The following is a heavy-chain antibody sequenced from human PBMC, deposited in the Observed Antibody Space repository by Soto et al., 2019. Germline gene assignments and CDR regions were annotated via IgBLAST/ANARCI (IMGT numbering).Heavy chain of an antibody. J-gene: IGHJ6*02. CDR1: GFTFSSYG. CDR2: IWYDGSNK. Sequence: GGSLRLSCAASGFTFSSYGMHGVRQAPGKGLEWVAVIWYDGSNKYYADSVKGRFTISRDNSKNTLYLQMNSLRAEDTAVYYCARVHQALDYYYYGMDVWGQGTTVTISS. CDR3: ARVHQALDYYYYGMDV. V-gene: IGHV3-33*08. D-gene: IGHD1-1*01.